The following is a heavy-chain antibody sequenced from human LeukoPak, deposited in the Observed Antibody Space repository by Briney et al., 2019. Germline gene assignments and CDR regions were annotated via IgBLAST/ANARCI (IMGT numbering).Heavy chain of an antibody. J-gene: IGHJ4*02. V-gene: IGHV3-21*06. CDR2: IGPTGFDR. CDR3: ATETNGRHYDY. D-gene: IGHD1-14*01. CDR1: GLTFSTSG. Sequence: PGGSLRLSCTTSGLTFSTSGFNWVRQAPGKGLEWVASIGPTGFDRYHADSIKGRFTISRDNANHFLCLQMDSLRAEDTAVYYCATETNGRHYDYWGQGTLLTVSS.